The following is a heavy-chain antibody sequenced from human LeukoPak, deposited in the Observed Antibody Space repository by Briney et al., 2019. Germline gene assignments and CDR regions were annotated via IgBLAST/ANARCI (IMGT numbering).Heavy chain of an antibody. V-gene: IGHV4-39*01. D-gene: IGHD5-24*01. Sequence: SETLSLTCTVSGGSINSSTYSWTWIRQPPGKGLEWIGSIHYDGNTYYKPSFKSRVTISVDTSKIQFSLRLSSATAADMATYYCARHSLNNYGSYYWGQGTLVTVSS. CDR2: IHYDGNT. CDR1: GGSINSSTYS. CDR3: ARHSLNNYGSYY. J-gene: IGHJ4*02.